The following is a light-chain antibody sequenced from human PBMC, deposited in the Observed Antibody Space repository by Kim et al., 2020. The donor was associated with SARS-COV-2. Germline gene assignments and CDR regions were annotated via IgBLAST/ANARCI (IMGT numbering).Light chain of an antibody. Sequence: MSPGERATLSCRASHSIGNSLAWYQQKPGQAPRLLIHDASNGATDIPARFSDSGSGTDFTLTISSLEPEDFAVYFCQQRSSWPPTFGQGTRLEIK. CDR3: QQRSSWPPT. CDR1: HSIGNS. CDR2: DAS. V-gene: IGKV3-11*01. J-gene: IGKJ5*01.